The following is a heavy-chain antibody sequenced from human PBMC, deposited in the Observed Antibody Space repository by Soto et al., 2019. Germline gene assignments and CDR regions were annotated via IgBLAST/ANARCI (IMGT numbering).Heavy chain of an antibody. CDR1: GVSISSGGYY. D-gene: IGHD3-22*01. V-gene: IGHV4-31*03. CDR3: AREYYYDSSGFDY. Sequence: LSLTCTVSGVSISSGGYYWTWIRQHPQKGLEWIGHIYYSGSTYYNPSLKSRVTVSVDTSKNQFSLKLSSVTAADTAVYYCAREYYYDSSGFDYWGQGTLVTVSS. J-gene: IGHJ4*02. CDR2: IYYSGST.